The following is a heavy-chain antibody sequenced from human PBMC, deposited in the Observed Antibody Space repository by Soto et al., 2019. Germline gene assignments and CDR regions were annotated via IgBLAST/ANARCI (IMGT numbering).Heavy chain of an antibody. J-gene: IGHJ4*02. CDR3: ARAQDYGGDILTGSNPDQIDY. D-gene: IGHD3-9*01. CDR1: GGSISGGGYY. V-gene: IGHV4-31*03. Sequence: SETLSLTCTVSGGSISGGGYYWSWIRQHPGKGLEWIGYIYYSGSTYYNPSLKSRVTISVDTSKNQFSLKLSSVTAADTAVYYCARAQDYGGDILTGSNPDQIDYWGQGTLVTVSS. CDR2: IYYSGST.